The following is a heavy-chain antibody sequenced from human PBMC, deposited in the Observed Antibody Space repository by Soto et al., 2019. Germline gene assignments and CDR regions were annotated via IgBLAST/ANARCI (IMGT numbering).Heavy chain of an antibody. D-gene: IGHD6-13*01. CDR1: GGSISSSSYY. Sequence: SETLSLTCTVSGGSISSSSYYWGWIRQPPGKGLEWIGSIYYSGSTYYNPSLKSRVTISVDTSKNQFSLKLSSVTAADTAVYYCARLGQQLVRTSLIPVPLNSFDPWGQGTLVTVSS. V-gene: IGHV4-39*01. J-gene: IGHJ5*02. CDR2: IYYSGST. CDR3: ARLGQQLVRTSLIPVPLNSFDP.